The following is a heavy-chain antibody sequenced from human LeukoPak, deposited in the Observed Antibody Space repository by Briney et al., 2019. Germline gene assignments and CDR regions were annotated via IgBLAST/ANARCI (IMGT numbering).Heavy chain of an antibody. CDR2: ISYDGSNK. Sequence: GRSLRLSCAASGFTFSSYAMHWVRQAPGKGLEWVAVISYDGSNKYYADSVKGRFTISRDNSKNTLYLQMNSLRAEDTAVYYCARASGFWSGHPGGYYYYMDVWGKGTTVTVSS. D-gene: IGHD3-3*01. V-gene: IGHV3-30-3*01. J-gene: IGHJ6*03. CDR1: GFTFSSYA. CDR3: ARASGFWSGHPGGYYYYMDV.